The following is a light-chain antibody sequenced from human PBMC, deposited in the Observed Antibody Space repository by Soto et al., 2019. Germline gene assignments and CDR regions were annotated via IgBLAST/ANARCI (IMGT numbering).Light chain of an antibody. CDR2: DVS. CDR1: HSVSSNY. J-gene: IGKJ1*01. Sequence: EIVLTQSPGTLSLSPGERATLSCRSSHSVSSNYLAWYQQKPGQAPRLLIYDVSSRATGIPDRFSGSGSGTDFILTISRLEPVDFAVYYCQQYGISPTFGQGTKVEIK. V-gene: IGKV3-20*01. CDR3: QQYGISPT.